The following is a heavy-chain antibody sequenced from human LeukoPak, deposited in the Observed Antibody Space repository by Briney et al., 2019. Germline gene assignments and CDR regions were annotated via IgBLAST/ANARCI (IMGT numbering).Heavy chain of an antibody. CDR2: ISAYNGNT. D-gene: IGHD3-10*01. Sequence: ASVKVSCKASGYTFTSYGISWVRQAPGQGLEWMGWISAYNGNTNYAQKLQGRVTMTTDTSTSTAYMELRSLRSDDTAVYYCARPPLLWFGQNTDVHFDYWGQGTLVTVSS. V-gene: IGHV1-18*01. J-gene: IGHJ4*02. CDR3: ARPPLLWFGQNTDVHFDY. CDR1: GYTFTSYG.